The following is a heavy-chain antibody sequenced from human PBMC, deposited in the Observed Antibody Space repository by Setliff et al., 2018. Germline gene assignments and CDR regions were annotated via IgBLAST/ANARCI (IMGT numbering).Heavy chain of an antibody. CDR2: IYHSGSS. Sequence: SETLSLTCTVSGGSISSMSYYWGWIRQPPGKGLEWIGSIYHSGSSYYNSSLRSRVTISVDTSKNQFSLILRSVTAADTAVYYCARDNRARHYMDVWGKGTTVTVSS. CDR1: GGSISSMSYY. V-gene: IGHV4-39*07. D-gene: IGHD3-10*01. J-gene: IGHJ6*03. CDR3: ARDNRARHYMDV.